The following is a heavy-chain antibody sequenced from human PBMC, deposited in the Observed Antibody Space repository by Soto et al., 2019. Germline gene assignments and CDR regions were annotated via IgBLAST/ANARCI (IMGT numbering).Heavy chain of an antibody. D-gene: IGHD4-4*01. J-gene: IGHJ4*02. CDR3: ARKHYSGFDL. Sequence: QVQLQQWGAGLLKPLETLSLTCAVDGGSVSKFYWSWIRQPPGKGLEWIGEVSNYNPSLESRVTISVDTSKNHLSLRLASATAAGTAVYYCARKHYSGFDLWGQGALVTVSS. CDR2: VS. CDR1: GGSVSKFY. V-gene: IGHV4-34*01.